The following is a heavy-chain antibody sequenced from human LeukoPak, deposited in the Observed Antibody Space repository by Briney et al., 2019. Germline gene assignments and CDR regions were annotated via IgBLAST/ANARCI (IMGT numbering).Heavy chain of an antibody. Sequence: PGGSLRLSCAASGFTFSTYGMHWVRQAPGKGLEWVAFIRNDGSNKYYADSVKGRFTISRDNSKNTLYLQTNSLRAEDTAVYYCAKAAKLPSITMIRGVRVSYYMDVWGKGTTVTISS. CDR3: AKAAKLPSITMIRGVRVSYYMDV. J-gene: IGHJ6*03. D-gene: IGHD3-10*01. V-gene: IGHV3-30*02. CDR1: GFTFSTYG. CDR2: IRNDGSNK.